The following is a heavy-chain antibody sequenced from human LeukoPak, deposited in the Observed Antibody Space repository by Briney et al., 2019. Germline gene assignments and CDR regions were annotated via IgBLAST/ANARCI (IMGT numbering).Heavy chain of an antibody. Sequence: PSETLSLTCTVSGGSISSGGYYWSWIRQHPGKGLEWIGYIYYSGSTYYNPSLKSRVTISVDTSKNQFSLKLSSVTAADTAVYCCASLPYSSSWYYFDYWGQGTLVTVSS. D-gene: IGHD6-13*01. V-gene: IGHV4-31*03. J-gene: IGHJ4*02. CDR3: ASLPYSSSWYYFDY. CDR1: GGSISSGGYY. CDR2: IYYSGST.